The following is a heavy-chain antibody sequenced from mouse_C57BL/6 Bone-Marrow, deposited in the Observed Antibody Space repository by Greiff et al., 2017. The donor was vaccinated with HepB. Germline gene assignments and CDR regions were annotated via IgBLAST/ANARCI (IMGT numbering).Heavy chain of an antibody. CDR1: GYTFTSYW. V-gene: IGHV1-64*01. CDR2: IHPDSGST. Sequence: QVQLQQPGAELVKPGASVKLSCKASGYTFTSYWMHWVKQRPGQGLEWIGMIHPDSGSTNYNEKFKSKATLTVDKSSSTAYMQRSSLTSEDSAVYYCARNYGSGGDYWGQGTTLTVSS. J-gene: IGHJ2*01. CDR3: ARNYGSGGDY. D-gene: IGHD1-1*01.